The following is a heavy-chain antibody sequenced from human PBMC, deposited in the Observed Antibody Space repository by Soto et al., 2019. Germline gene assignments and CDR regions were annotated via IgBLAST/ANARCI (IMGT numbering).Heavy chain of an antibody. CDR1: GGSISSSSYY. D-gene: IGHD3-16*02. V-gene: IGHV4-39*01. J-gene: IGHJ4*02. CDR3: ARVMITFGGVIVNYFDY. CDR2: IYYSGST. Sequence: SETLSLTCTVSGGSISSSSYYWGWIRQPPGKGLEWIGSIYYSGSTYYNPSLKSRVTISVDTSKNQFSLKLSSVTAADTAVYYCARVMITFGGVIVNYFDYWGQGTLVTVSS.